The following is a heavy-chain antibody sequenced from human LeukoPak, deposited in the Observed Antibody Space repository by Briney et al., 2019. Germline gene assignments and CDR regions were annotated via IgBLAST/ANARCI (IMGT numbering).Heavy chain of an antibody. Sequence: PGGSLRLSCAASGFTFSSYWMSWVRQAPGKGLEWVANIKQDGSEKYYVDSVKGRFTISRDNAKNSLYLQMNSLRAEDTAVYYCARDQGEVVAATYYYYYGMDVWGKGTTDTVSS. D-gene: IGHD2-15*01. CDR3: ARDQGEVVAATYYYYYGMDV. CDR1: GFTFSSYW. J-gene: IGHJ6*04. CDR2: IKQDGSEK. V-gene: IGHV3-7*03.